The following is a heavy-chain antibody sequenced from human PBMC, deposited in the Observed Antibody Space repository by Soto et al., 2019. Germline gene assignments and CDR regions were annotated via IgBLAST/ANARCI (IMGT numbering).Heavy chain of an antibody. CDR2: IDPSDSYT. CDR1: GYSFTSYW. Sequence: GESLKISCKGSGYSFTSYWISWVRQMPGKGLEWMGRIDPSDSYTNYSLSFQGHVTISADKSISTAYLQWSSLKASDTAMYYCARRPLGLLGTHYGMDVWGQGTTVTVSS. CDR3: ARRPLGLLGTHYGMDV. D-gene: IGHD2-21*01. V-gene: IGHV5-10-1*01. J-gene: IGHJ6*02.